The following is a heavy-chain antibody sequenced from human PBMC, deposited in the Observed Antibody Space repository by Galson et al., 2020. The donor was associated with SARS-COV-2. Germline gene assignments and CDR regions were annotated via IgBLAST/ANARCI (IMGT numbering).Heavy chain of an antibody. Sequence: ASVKVSCKVSGYTLTELSMHWVRQAPGNGLAWMGGFDPEDGETIYAQKFQGRVTMTEDTSTDTAYMELSSLRSEDTAVYYCATGPITMVRGVIRDNWFDPWGQGTLVTVSS. CDR1: GYTLTELS. V-gene: IGHV1-24*01. CDR3: ATGPITMVRGVIRDNWFDP. J-gene: IGHJ5*02. D-gene: IGHD3-10*01. CDR2: FDPEDGET.